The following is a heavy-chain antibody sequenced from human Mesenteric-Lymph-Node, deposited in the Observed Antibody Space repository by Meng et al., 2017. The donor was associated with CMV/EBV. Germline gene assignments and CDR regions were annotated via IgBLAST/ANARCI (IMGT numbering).Heavy chain of an antibody. CDR2: IISSSSTI. CDR1: GFTFSSYL. D-gene: IGHD1-20*01. Sequence: GESLKISCAASGFTFSSYLMHWVRQAPGKGLEWVSYIISSSSTIYYADSVTGRFTISRDNAKNSLYLQMNSLRAEDTAVYYCARVGGIGGRDEGYDYWGQGTLVTVSS. J-gene: IGHJ4*02. CDR3: ARVGGIGGRDEGYDY. V-gene: IGHV3-48*04.